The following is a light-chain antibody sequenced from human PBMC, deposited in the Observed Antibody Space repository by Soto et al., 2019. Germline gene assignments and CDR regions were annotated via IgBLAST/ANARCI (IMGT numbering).Light chain of an antibody. V-gene: IGKV1D-12*01. Sequence: RVTQSPSSVSASVGDRVTITCQTSKDISSPVAWYQQKPGKAPNLLIFSASALHRGVPPRFSGSGSGTTYTLTVSSLQPEDFATYYCQQADSFPWTFGQGTRVEIK. CDR1: KDISSP. CDR2: SAS. J-gene: IGKJ1*01. CDR3: QQADSFPWT.